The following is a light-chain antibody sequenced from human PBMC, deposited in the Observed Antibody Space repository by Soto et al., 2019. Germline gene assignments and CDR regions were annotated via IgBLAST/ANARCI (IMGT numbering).Light chain of an antibody. CDR3: SSYTSSSTRV. CDR2: DVS. V-gene: IGLV2-14*01. Sequence: QSVLTQPASVSGSPGQSITISCTGTSSDVGVYNYVSWYHQHPGKAPKLMIYDVSNRPSGVSNRFSGSKSGNTASLSISGLQAEDEADYYCSSYTSSSTRVLGTGTQLTVL. CDR1: SSDVGVYNY. J-gene: IGLJ1*01.